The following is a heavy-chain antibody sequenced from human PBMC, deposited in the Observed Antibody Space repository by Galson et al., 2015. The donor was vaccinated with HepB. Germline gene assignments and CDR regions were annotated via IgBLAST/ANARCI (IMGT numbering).Heavy chain of an antibody. D-gene: IGHD4-17*01. CDR1: GFTFSSYA. V-gene: IGHV3-30*04. J-gene: IGHJ6*02. CDR2: ISYDGSNK. CDR3: ARDYADYYYGMDV. Sequence: SLRLSCAASGFTFSSYAMHWVRQAPGKGLEWVAVISYDGSNKYYADSVKGRFTISRDNSKNTLYLQMNSLRAEDTAVYYCARDYADYYYGMDVWGQGTTVTVSS.